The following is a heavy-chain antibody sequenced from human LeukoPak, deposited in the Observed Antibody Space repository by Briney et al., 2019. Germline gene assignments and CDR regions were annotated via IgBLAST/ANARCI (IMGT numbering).Heavy chain of an antibody. CDR2: ISHDGSNK. Sequence: GRSLRLSCAASGFTFSSYGIHWVRQTPAKGLEWVAVISHDGSNKYYADSVKGRFTISRDNSKNTLYLQMNSLRAEDTAVYYCAKDLGNDWYYDTFDYWGQGTLVTVSS. V-gene: IGHV3-30*18. D-gene: IGHD6-19*01. J-gene: IGHJ4*02. CDR1: GFTFSSYG. CDR3: AKDLGNDWYYDTFDY.